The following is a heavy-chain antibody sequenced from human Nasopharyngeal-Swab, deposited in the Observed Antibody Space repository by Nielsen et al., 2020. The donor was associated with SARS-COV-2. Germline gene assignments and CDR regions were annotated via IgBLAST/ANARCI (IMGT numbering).Heavy chain of an antibody. V-gene: IGHV4-39*01. J-gene: IGHJ4*02. Sequence: WIPQPPGKGLEWIGTIYYSGSAYYNPSLKSRVAISVDTSKNQIFLNLSSVTAADSAVYYCARNPRSVQYTSTWYGEFDYWGQGTLVTVS. CDR2: IYYSGSA. D-gene: IGHD6-13*01. CDR3: ARNPRSVQYTSTWYGEFDY.